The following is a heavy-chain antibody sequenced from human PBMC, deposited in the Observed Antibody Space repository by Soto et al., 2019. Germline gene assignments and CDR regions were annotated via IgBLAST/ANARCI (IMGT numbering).Heavy chain of an antibody. CDR1: GFTFSSYA. CDR3: AGDPGGGYSYGHERYYYYGMDV. Sequence: GGSLRLSCAASGFTFSSYAMHWVRQAPGKGLEWVAVISYDGSNKYYADSVKGRFTISRDNSKNTLYLQMNSLRAEDTAVYYCAGDPGGGYSYGHERYYYYGMDVWGQGTTVTVSS. D-gene: IGHD5-18*01. V-gene: IGHV3-30-3*01. CDR2: ISYDGSNK. J-gene: IGHJ6*02.